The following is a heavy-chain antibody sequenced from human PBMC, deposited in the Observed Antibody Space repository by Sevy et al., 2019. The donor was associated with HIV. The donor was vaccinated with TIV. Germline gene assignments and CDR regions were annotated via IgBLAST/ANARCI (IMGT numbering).Heavy chain of an antibody. V-gene: IGHV4-34*01. Sequence: SETLSLTCAVYGGSFSGYYWSWIRQPPGKGLEWIGEINHSGSTNYNPSLKSRVTISVDTSTNQFSLKLSSVTAADTAVYYCARAPPVRSGDDSLNWFDPWGQGTLVTVSS. CDR2: INHSGST. J-gene: IGHJ5*02. CDR3: ARAPPVRSGDDSLNWFDP. CDR1: GGSFSGYY. D-gene: IGHD5-12*01.